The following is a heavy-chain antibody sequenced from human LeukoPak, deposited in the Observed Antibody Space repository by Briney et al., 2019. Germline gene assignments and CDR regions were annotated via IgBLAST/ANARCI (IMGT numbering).Heavy chain of an antibody. CDR2: IYYSGST. CDR1: GGSISSSSYY. CDR3: ARDNYFYYMDV. V-gene: IGHV4-39*02. Sequence: ASETLSLTCTVSGGSISSSSYYWGWIRQPPGKGLEWIGSIYYSGSTYYNPSLKSRVTISVDTSKNQFSLKLSSVTAADTAVYYCARDNYFYYMDVWGKGTTVTISS. J-gene: IGHJ6*03.